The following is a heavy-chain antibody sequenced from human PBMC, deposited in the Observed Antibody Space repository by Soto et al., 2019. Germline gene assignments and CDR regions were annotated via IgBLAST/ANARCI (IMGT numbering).Heavy chain of an antibody. J-gene: IGHJ5*02. V-gene: IGHV4-4*02. Sequence: SETLSLTCAVSGGSISSSNWWSWVRQPPGKGLEWIGEIYHSGSTNYNPSLKSRVTISVDKSKNQFSLKLSSVTAADTAVYYCGRRLIGGAATSRFDPWGQGTLVTVSS. D-gene: IGHD2-15*01. CDR3: GRRLIGGAATSRFDP. CDR2: IYHSGST. CDR1: GGSISSSNW.